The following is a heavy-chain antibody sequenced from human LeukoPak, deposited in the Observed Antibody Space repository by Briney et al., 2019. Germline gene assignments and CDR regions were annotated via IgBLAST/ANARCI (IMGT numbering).Heavy chain of an antibody. Sequence: GGSLRLSCAASGFTFSSYSMNWVRQAPGKGLEWVSSISSSSSYIYYADSVKGRFTISRDNAKNSLYLQLNSLRAEDTAVYYCARAPSKYDFWSGYHYYYMDVWGKGTTVTVSS. D-gene: IGHD3-3*01. J-gene: IGHJ6*03. CDR2: ISSSSSYI. CDR1: GFTFSSYS. V-gene: IGHV3-21*01. CDR3: ARAPSKYDFWSGYHYYYMDV.